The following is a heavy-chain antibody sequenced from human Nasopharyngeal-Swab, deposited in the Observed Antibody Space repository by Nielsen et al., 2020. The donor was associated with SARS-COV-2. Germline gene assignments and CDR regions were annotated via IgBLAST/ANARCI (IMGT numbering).Heavy chain of an antibody. V-gene: IGHV3-9*01. CDR1: GFTFDDYA. D-gene: IGHD6-19*01. CDR2: ITWNSGGI. J-gene: IGHJ4*02. CDR3: AKLGAQGAVADHFDS. Sequence: SLKISCAASGFTFDDYAMHWVRQAPGKGLEWVSGITWNSGGIGYADSVKGRFTISRDNAKNSLYPQMNSLRPEDTALYYCAKLGAQGAVADHFDSWGQGTLVTVSS.